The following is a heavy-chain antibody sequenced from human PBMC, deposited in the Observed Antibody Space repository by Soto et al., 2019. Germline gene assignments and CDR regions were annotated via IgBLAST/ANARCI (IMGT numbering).Heavy chain of an antibody. J-gene: IGHJ6*02. Sequence: ASVKVSCKASGYSFTQYAIHWVRQAPGRSLEWLGWIHPANGNTNYSQKFQGRVTFTRDTSATTAYMELSSLRSEDAGLYYCARDKLTPGGQFFQFGKDVWGQGTTVTVSS. CDR1: GYSFTQYA. CDR2: IHPANGNT. D-gene: IGHD3-10*01. V-gene: IGHV1-3*01. CDR3: ARDKLTPGGQFFQFGKDV.